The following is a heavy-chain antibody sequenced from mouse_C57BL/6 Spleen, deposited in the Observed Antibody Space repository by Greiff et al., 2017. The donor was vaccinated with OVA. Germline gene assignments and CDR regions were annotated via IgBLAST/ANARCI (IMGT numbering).Heavy chain of an antibody. CDR1: GYTFTSYW. CDR3: AREWIYSNYFDY. D-gene: IGHD2-5*01. V-gene: IGHV1-53*01. J-gene: IGHJ2*01. CDR2: INPSNGGT. Sequence: VKLMESGPELVKPGASVKLSCKASGYTFTSYWMHWVKQRPGQGLEWIGNINPSNGGTNYNEKFKSKATLTVDKSSSTAYMQLSSLTSEDSAVYYCAREWIYSNYFDYWGQGTTLTVSS.